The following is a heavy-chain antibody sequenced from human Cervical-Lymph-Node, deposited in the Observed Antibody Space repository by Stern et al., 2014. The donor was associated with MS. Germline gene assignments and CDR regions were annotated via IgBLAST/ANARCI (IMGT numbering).Heavy chain of an antibody. CDR3: ARDKGVGSLSWGLCDYYYAMDV. J-gene: IGHJ6*02. V-gene: IGHV1-2*06. CDR1: GDTYTGDY. CDR2: IHAQSGGK. Sequence: MQLVQSGAEVKKPGASVKVSCKTFGDTYTGDYIHWVRQAPGQGLEWMGRIHAQSGGKDYPPRFQGRVTLHRDTSTSLDYLEGNSLRSDDTAIYYCARDKGVGSLSWGLCDYYYAMDVWGQGTTVTVSS. D-gene: IGHD3-16*01.